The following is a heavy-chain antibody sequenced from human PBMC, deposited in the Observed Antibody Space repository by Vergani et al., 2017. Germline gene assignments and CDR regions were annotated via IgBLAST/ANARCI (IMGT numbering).Heavy chain of an antibody. CDR2: IYYSGST. Sequence: QLQLQESGPGLVKPSETLSLTCTVSGGSISSSSYYWGWIRQPPGKGLEWIGSIYYSGSTYYNPSLKSRVTISVDTSKNQFSLKLSSVTAAATAVYYCARGADYDILTGYYHFDYWGQGTLVTVSS. CDR1: GGSISSSSYY. D-gene: IGHD3-9*01. CDR3: ARGADYDILTGYYHFDY. V-gene: IGHV4-39*07. J-gene: IGHJ4*02.